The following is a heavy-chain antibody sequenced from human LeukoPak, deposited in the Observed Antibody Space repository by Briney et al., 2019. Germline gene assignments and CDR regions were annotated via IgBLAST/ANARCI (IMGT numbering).Heavy chain of an antibody. Sequence: GGSLRLSCAASRFTFSSYAMSWVRQAPGKGLEWVSAISGSGGSTYYADSVKSRFTISRDNSKNTLYLQMNSLRAEDTAVYYCAKAADYYDSSGYYVPFDYWGQGTLVTVSS. V-gene: IGHV3-23*01. CDR3: AKAADYYDSSGYYVPFDY. J-gene: IGHJ4*02. CDR2: ISGSGGST. D-gene: IGHD3-22*01. CDR1: RFTFSSYA.